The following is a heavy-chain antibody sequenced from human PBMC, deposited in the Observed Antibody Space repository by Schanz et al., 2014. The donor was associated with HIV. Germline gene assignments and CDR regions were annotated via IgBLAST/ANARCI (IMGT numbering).Heavy chain of an antibody. J-gene: IGHJ4*02. D-gene: IGHD2-21*02. Sequence: QVQLVQSGGEVKKPGGSVMLSCKASGYTFSNYGVSWVRQAPGQGLEWMGWINPNSGGTIYAQKFRGRVTMTSDTSLSTAYMELSRVRSDDTAVYFCARNEYRLLPFDYWGQGTLVTVSS. CDR3: ARNEYRLLPFDY. CDR2: INPNSGGT. CDR1: GYTFSNYG. V-gene: IGHV1-2*02.